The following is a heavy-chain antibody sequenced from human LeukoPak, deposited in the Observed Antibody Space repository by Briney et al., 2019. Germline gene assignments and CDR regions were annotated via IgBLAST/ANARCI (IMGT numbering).Heavy chain of an antibody. D-gene: IGHD3-10*01. J-gene: IGHJ1*01. V-gene: IGHV3-53*01. Sequence: GGSLRLSCAASGFTVSSNFMSWVRQAPGKGLEWVSVIYSGGTTYYADSLKGRFTISRDSSKNTLYLQMNSLRADDTAVYYCARLIRGSGIYFNYEYFQHWGQGTLVTVSS. CDR1: GFTVSSNF. CDR3: ARLIRGSGIYFNYEYFQH. CDR2: IYSGGTT.